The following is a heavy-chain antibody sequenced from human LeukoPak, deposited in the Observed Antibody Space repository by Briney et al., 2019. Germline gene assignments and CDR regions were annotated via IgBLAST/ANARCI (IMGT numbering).Heavy chain of an antibody. Sequence: SVKVSCKASGGTFSSYAISWVRQAPGQGLEWMGGIIPVFGTANYAEKFQGRVTITTDESTGTAYMELSSLRSEDTAVYYCARSRYYDIMTGYTSYYYSYMDVWGKGTTVTVSS. CDR1: GGTFSSYA. J-gene: IGHJ6*03. CDR3: ARSRYYDIMTGYTSYYYSYMDV. V-gene: IGHV1-69*05. D-gene: IGHD3-9*01. CDR2: IIPVFGTA.